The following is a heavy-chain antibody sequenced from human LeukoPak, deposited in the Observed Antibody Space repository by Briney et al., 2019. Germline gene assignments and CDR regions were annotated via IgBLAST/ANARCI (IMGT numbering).Heavy chain of an antibody. CDR1: GGTFSSYA. V-gene: IGHV1-3*01. J-gene: IGHJ4*02. CDR2: INAGNGNT. CDR3: ATDDYGDNPWFDY. Sequence: ASVKVSCKASGGTFSSYAISWVRQAPGQRLEWMGWINAGNGNTKYSQKFQGRVTITRDTSASTAYMELSSLRSEDTAVYYCATDDYGDNPWFDYWGQGTLVTVSS. D-gene: IGHD4-17*01.